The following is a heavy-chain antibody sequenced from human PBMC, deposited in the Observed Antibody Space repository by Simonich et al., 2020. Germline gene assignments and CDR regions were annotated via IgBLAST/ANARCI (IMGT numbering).Heavy chain of an antibody. J-gene: IGHJ3*02. V-gene: IGHV1-2*02. D-gene: IGHD2-21*01. CDR2: INPNRGGT. CDR1: GYTFTGYY. CDR3: ARNGLVGILKAFDI. Sequence: QVQLVQSGAEVKKPGASVKVSCKASGYTFTGYYMHWVRQAPGQGLEVMIGINPNRGGTNHAQSVQGKVTMTRDTSISTAYMELSRLRSDDTAVYYCARNGLVGILKAFDIWGQGTMVTVSS.